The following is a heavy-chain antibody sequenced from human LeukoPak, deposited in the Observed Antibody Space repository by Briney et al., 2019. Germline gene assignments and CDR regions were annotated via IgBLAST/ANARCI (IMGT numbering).Heavy chain of an antibody. Sequence: GGSLRLSCAASGFTFSSYWMSWVRQAPGKGLEWVANIKEDGSEKDYVGSVKGRFTISRDNAKNSLYLQMNSLRAEDTAVYYCARGMDYYDSSGYLCFDYWGQGTLVTVSS. D-gene: IGHD3-22*01. CDR3: ARGMDYYDSSGYLCFDY. CDR1: GFTFSSYW. J-gene: IGHJ4*02. V-gene: IGHV3-7*03. CDR2: IKEDGSEK.